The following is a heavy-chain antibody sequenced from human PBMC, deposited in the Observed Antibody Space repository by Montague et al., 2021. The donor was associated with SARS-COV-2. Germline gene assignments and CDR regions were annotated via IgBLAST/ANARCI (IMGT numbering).Heavy chain of an antibody. J-gene: IGHJ4*02. D-gene: IGHD1-26*01. V-gene: IGHV6-1*01. Sequence: CAISRDSVSRNSAAWNWIRQSPSRGFEWLGRTYYRSKWYNDYAVSVKSRITINPDTTKNQISLQLNSVTPEDTAVYYCARTSASSDYWGQGTLVTVSS. CDR3: ARTSASSDY. CDR1: RDSVSRNSAA. CDR2: TYYRSKWYN.